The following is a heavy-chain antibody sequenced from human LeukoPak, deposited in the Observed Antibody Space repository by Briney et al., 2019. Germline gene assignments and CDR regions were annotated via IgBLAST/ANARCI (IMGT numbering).Heavy chain of an antibody. Sequence: PSETLSLTCTVSDGSISSYYWSWIRQPPGKGLEWIGYIYHSGTTNYNPSLKSRVTISVDTSKSQFSLRLSSVTAADTAVYYCAQKAPYSPGYSQDWGQGTLVTVSS. CDR3: AQKAPYSPGYSQD. V-gene: IGHV4-59*01. CDR2: IYHSGTT. D-gene: IGHD2-15*01. CDR1: DGSISSYY. J-gene: IGHJ1*01.